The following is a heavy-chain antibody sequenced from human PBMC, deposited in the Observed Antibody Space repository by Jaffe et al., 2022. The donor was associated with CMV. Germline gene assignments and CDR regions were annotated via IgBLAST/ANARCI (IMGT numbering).Heavy chain of an antibody. CDR2: INGDGSTT. D-gene: IGHD1-1*01. V-gene: IGHV3-74*01. CDR3: ARDTGAPPYYYYYMDV. CDR1: GFTFSSSW. Sequence: EVQLVESGGGLVQPGGSLRLSCVASGFTFSSSWMHWVRQAPGKGLVWVSRINGDGSTTNYADSVEGRFTISRDNAKNTVYVQMNSLRAEDTAVYYCARDTGAPPYYYYYMDVWGKGTTVTVSS. J-gene: IGHJ6*03.